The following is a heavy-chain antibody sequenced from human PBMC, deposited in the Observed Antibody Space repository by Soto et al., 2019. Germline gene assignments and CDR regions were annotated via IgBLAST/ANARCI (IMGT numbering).Heavy chain of an antibody. J-gene: IGHJ4*02. CDR2: VYYSGST. D-gene: IGHD3-9*01. Sequence: QLQLQESGPGLVKPSETLSLTCTVSGGSVSSSSYYWGWVRQPPGKGLEWIGSVYYSGSTQYNPSLESRVTISVDKSKTKFSLKLMSLSAADTAVYYCGRLEGLATISYYFDYWGQGALVTVSA. CDR1: GGSVSSSSYY. V-gene: IGHV4-39*01. CDR3: GRLEGLATISYYFDY.